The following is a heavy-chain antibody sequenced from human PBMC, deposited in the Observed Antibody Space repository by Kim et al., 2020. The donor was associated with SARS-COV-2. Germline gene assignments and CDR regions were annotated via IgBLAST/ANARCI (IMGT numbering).Heavy chain of an antibody. V-gene: IGHV3-21*01. CDR2: ISSSSSYI. D-gene: IGHD6-13*01. J-gene: IGHJ5*02. Sequence: GGSLRLSCAASGFTFSSYSMNWVRQAPGKGLEWVSSISSSSSYIYYADSVKGRFTISRDNAKNSLYLQMNSLRAEDTAVYYCARVRGKKNPKQQLVHNWFDPWGQGTLVTVSS. CDR1: GFTFSSYS. CDR3: ARVRGKKNPKQQLVHNWFDP.